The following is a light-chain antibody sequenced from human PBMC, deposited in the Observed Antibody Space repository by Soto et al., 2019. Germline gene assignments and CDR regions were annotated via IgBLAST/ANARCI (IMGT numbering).Light chain of an antibody. CDR1: SSDVGGYDY. J-gene: IGLJ1*01. V-gene: IGLV2-14*01. CDR3: SSYSISTDYL. Sequence: QSVLTQPASVSGSPGQSITISCTGTSSDVGGYDYVSWYQLHPGKAPKLMVFEVSNRPSGVSYRFSGSKSGHTASLTISGLQAEDEADYFCSSYSISTDYLLGSGTKV. CDR2: EVS.